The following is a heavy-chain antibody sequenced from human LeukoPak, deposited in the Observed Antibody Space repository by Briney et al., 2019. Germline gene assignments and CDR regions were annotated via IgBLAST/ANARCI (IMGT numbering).Heavy chain of an antibody. V-gene: IGHV1-18*01. CDR3: AREPYSSSSVWFDP. CDR2: ISAYNGNT. CDR1: GYTFTSYG. D-gene: IGHD6-6*01. J-gene: IGHJ5*02. Sequence: ASVKVSCKASGYTFTSYGIGWVRRAPGQGLEWMGWISAYNGNTNYAQKLQGRVTVTTDTSTSTAYMELRSLRSDDTAVYYCAREPYSSSSVWFDPWGQGTLVTVSS.